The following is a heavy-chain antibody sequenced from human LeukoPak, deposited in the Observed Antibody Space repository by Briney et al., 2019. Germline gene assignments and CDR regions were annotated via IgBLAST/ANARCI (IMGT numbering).Heavy chain of an antibody. D-gene: IGHD5-18*01. V-gene: IGHV3-13*01. CDR2: LDTAGDT. J-gene: IGHJ6*02. CDR3: ARAADTAMPYYYYGMDV. CDR1: GFTFTSYD. Sequence: PGGSLRLSCAASGFTFTSYDIHCARQATGKGLEWVSTLDTAGDTYYPGSVKGRFTISRENAKNSLYLQMNSLRAGDTAVYYCARAADTAMPYYYYGMDVWGQGTTVTVSS.